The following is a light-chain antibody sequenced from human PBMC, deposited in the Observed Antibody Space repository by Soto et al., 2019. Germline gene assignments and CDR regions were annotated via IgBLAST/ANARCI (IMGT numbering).Light chain of an antibody. Sequence: QAVVTQPPSVSGAPGQRVTISCTGNSSNIGAGYDVHWYQQLPGTAPKLLIYANNNRPSGVPDRFSGSKSGTSASLAITGLQAEDEADYYCQSYDSSLMRVFGGGTKVTVL. CDR1: SSNIGAGYD. CDR3: QSYDSSLMRV. V-gene: IGLV1-40*01. CDR2: ANN. J-gene: IGLJ2*01.